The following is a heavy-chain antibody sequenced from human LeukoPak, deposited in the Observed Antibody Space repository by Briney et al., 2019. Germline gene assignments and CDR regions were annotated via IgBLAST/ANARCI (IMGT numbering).Heavy chain of an antibody. CDR2: IYYSGST. CDR3: ARETAIVVVPAAITGGMDV. CDR1: GGSISSGDYY. D-gene: IGHD2-2*01. Sequence: PSETLSLTCTVSGGSISSGDYYWSWIRQPPRKGLEWIGYIYYSGSTYYNPSLKSRVNISVDTSKNQFSLKLSSVTAADRAVYYCARETAIVVVPAAITGGMDVWGKGTTVTVFS. J-gene: IGHJ6*03. V-gene: IGHV4-30-4*08.